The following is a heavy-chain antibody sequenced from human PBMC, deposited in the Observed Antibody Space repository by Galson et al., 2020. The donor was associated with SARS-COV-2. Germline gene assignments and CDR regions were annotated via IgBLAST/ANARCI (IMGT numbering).Heavy chain of an antibody. D-gene: IGHD6-13*01. J-gene: IGHJ6*03. CDR1: GFTFSSYA. Sequence: GGSLRLSCAASGFTFSSYAMHWVRQAPGKGLEWVAVISYDGSNKYYADSVKGRFTISRDNSKNTLYLQMNSLRAEDTAVYYCARDGQTSSSWYAGFYYYCYMDVWGKGTTVTVSS. V-gene: IGHV3-30*01. CDR3: ARDGQTSSSWYAGFYYYCYMDV. CDR2: ISYDGSNK.